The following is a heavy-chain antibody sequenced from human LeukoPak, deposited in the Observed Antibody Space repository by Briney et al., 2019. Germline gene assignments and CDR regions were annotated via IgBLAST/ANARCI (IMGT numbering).Heavy chain of an antibody. Sequence: PSQTLSLTXTVSGGSISSGDYYWSWIRQPPGKGVEWNGYIYYSGRTYYNPSLKSRVTISVDTSNNQFSLKLSSVTAADTAVYYCARGIVVVPAAMAWFDPWGQGTLVTVSS. CDR1: GGSISSGDYY. J-gene: IGHJ5*02. CDR2: IYYSGRT. CDR3: ARGIVVVPAAMAWFDP. V-gene: IGHV4-30-4*08. D-gene: IGHD2-2*01.